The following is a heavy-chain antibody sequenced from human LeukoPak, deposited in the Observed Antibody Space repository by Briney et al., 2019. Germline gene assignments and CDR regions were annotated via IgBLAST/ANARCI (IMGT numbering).Heavy chain of an antibody. D-gene: IGHD4-11*01. Sequence: SETLSLTCTVSGGSISSSSHYWGWIRQPPGKGLEWIGSVYYNGDTYYNPSLKSRAITSVDTSRNQFSLRLSSVTAADMAIYYCARHKAYSDYVSNWGQGTLVTVSS. CDR2: VYYNGDT. J-gene: IGHJ4*02. CDR3: ARHKAYSDYVSN. CDR1: GGSISSSSHY. V-gene: IGHV4-39*01.